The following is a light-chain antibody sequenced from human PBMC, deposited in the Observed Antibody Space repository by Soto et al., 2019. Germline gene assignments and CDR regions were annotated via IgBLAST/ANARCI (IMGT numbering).Light chain of an antibody. J-gene: IGLJ3*02. CDR3: TSYVGNDIWV. V-gene: IGLV2-8*01. CDR1: SSDVGAYKY. Sequence: SALTQPPSASGSPGQSVTISCTGTSSDVGAYKYVSWYQQYPGKAPKLMIYEVTKRPSGVPDRLSGSKSGNTASLTVSGLQAEDEADYYCTSYVGNDIWVFGGGTKLTVL. CDR2: EVT.